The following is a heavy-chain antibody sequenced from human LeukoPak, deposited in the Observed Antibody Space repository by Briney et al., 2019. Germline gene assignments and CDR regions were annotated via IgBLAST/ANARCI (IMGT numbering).Heavy chain of an antibody. Sequence: GGSLRLSCAASEFTFSTHVMNWVRQAPGKGLEWVSGLSDSGGSTYYADSVKGRFTISRDNSTNTLYLQMNSLRAEDTAKYYCATSRGAPIAVFGVVIRPFDNGGQGTLVTVS. J-gene: IGHJ4*02. CDR2: LSDSGGST. CDR1: EFTFSTHV. V-gene: IGHV3-23*01. CDR3: ATSRGAPIAVFGVVIRPFDN. D-gene: IGHD3-3*01.